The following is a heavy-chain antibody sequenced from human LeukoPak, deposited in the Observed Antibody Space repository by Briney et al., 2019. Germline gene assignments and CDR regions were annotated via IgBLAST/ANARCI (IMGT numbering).Heavy chain of an antibody. V-gene: IGHV4-31*03. Sequence: SSQTLSLTCTVSGDSIRTSGYYWTWIRQHPGKDLEWIGYIYYSGRTYYSPSLKGRVTISVHTSENQFSLELSSVTAADTAVYYCARGSAAGWHAFDIWGQGTMVTVSS. CDR3: ARGSAAGWHAFDI. CDR1: GDSIRTSGYY. CDR2: IYYSGRT. J-gene: IGHJ3*02. D-gene: IGHD5-24*01.